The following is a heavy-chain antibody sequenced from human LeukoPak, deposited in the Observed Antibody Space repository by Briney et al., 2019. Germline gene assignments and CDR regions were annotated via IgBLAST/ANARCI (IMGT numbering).Heavy chain of an antibody. V-gene: IGHV3-21*01. CDR2: ISSSSSYI. J-gene: IGHJ2*01. CDR1: GFTFSTYS. Sequence: GGSLRLSCAASGFTFSTYSMNWVRQAPGKGLEWVSSISSSSSYIYYADSVKGRFTISRDNAKNSLYLQMNSLRAEDTALYYCVRDSDWYFDLWGRGTLVTVSS. CDR3: VRDSDWYFDL.